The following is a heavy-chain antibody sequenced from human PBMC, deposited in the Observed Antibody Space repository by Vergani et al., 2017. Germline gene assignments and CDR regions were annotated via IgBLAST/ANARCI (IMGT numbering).Heavy chain of an antibody. CDR3: GRGSDNYN. CDR1: GFTFSSHA. J-gene: IGHJ4*02. Sequence: EVQLLQSEGAVVQPGGSLRLSCVASGFTFSSHAMSWVRQGHGQGLEWVSSIKNTDDSTHYADSVKGRFTISRDNSKNTVYLQMNSLRVEDTAVYYCGRGSDNYNWGQGTLVTVSS. D-gene: IGHD5-24*01. CDR2: IKNTDDST. V-gene: IGHV3-23*01.